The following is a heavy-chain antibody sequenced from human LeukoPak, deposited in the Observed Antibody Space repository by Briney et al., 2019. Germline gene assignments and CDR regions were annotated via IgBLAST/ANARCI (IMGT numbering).Heavy chain of an antibody. Sequence: AGSLRLSCAASGFTFSSYDMHWVRHATGKGLEWVSAIGTAGDTYYPGSVKGRFTISRENAKNSLYLQMNSLRAGDTAVYYCARSYCSSTSCSLDPWGQGTLVTVSS. D-gene: IGHD2-2*01. CDR2: IGTAGDT. V-gene: IGHV3-13*01. CDR3: ARSYCSSTSCSLDP. CDR1: GFTFSSYD. J-gene: IGHJ5*02.